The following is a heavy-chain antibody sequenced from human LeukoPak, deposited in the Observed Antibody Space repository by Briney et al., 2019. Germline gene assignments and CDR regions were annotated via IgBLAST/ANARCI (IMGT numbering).Heavy chain of an antibody. CDR3: ASGWLFSSSSVEAPVRIKRRGFDP. CDR2: ISSRSSYI. D-gene: IGHD6-13*01. Sequence: GGSLTLSCAASGFTFSSYSMNWVRQAPGKGRDWVPSISSRSSYIYYADSVKGRFTISRDNAKTSLYLQMNSLRAEDTAVYYCASGWLFSSSSVEAPVRIKRRGFDPWGQGTLVTVSS. V-gene: IGHV3-21*01. J-gene: IGHJ5*02. CDR1: GFTFSSYS.